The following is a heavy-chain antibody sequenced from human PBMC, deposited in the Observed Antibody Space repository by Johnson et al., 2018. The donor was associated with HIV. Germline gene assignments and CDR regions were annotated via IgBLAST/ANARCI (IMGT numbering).Heavy chain of an antibody. Sequence: MLLVESGGGVVQPGRSLRLSCAASGFTFSSYAMHWVRQATGRGLEWVSGIGTAGDTYYPGSVKGRFTISRDNAKNSLYLQMNSLRAEDTAVYYCASRSYGYVRHAFDIWGQGTMVTVSS. V-gene: IGHV3-13*01. J-gene: IGHJ3*02. CDR2: IGTAGDT. CDR1: GFTFSSYA. CDR3: ASRSYGYVRHAFDI. D-gene: IGHD5-18*01.